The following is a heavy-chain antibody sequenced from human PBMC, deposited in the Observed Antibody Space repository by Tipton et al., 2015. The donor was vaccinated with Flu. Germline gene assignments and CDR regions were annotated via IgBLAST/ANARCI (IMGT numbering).Heavy chain of an antibody. D-gene: IGHD4-17*01. CDR2: IYYSGST. CDR3: SRGKHDYGLVF. V-gene: IGHV4-59*01. Sequence: TLSLTCTVSGGSISSYYLSWIRQPPGKGLEWIGYIYYSGSTNYNPSLKSRVTISVDTSKNQFSLKLSSVTAADTAVYYCSRGKHDYGLVFWGQGTLVTVSS. CDR1: GGSISSYY. J-gene: IGHJ4*02.